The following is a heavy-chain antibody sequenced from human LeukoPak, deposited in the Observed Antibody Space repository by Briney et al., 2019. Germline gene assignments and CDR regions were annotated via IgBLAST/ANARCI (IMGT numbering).Heavy chain of an antibody. CDR1: GFTFSSYS. D-gene: IGHD6-13*01. CDR3: ARVGDSSSWYGAFDI. CDR2: ISSSSSCI. Sequence: PGGSLRLSCAASGFTFSSYSMNWVRQAPGKGLEWVSSISSSSSCIYYADSVKGRFTISRDNAKNSLYLQMNSLRAEDTAVYYCARVGDSSSWYGAFDIWGQGTMVTVSS. J-gene: IGHJ3*02. V-gene: IGHV3-21*01.